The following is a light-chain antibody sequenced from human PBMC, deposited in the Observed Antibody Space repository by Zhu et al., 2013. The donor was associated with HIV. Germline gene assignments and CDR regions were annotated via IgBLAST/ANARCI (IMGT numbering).Light chain of an antibody. Sequence: EIVMTQSPATLSVSPGERATLSCRASQSLSTNLAWYQQKPGQPPRLLIFAATIRATGIPARFNGSGSGTDFTLTISSLQSVDFAIYYCQQYNLWPPYTFGQGTRVEIK. CDR1: QSLSTN. CDR2: AAT. J-gene: IGKJ2*01. V-gene: IGKV3-15*01. CDR3: QQYNLWPPYT.